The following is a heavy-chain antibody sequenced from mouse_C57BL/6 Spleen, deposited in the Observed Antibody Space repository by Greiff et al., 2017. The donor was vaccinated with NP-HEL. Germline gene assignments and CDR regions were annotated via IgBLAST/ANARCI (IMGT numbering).Heavy chain of an antibody. Sequence: EVKVVESEGGLVPPGSSMKLSCTASGFTFSDYYMAWVRQVPEKGLDWVANINYDGSSTYYLDSLKSRFIISRDNAKNILYLQMSSLKSEDTATYYCARGHYYGSSLFDYWGQGTTLTVSS. V-gene: IGHV5-16*01. CDR2: INYDGSST. CDR3: ARGHYYGSSLFDY. J-gene: IGHJ2*01. D-gene: IGHD1-1*01. CDR1: GFTFSDYY.